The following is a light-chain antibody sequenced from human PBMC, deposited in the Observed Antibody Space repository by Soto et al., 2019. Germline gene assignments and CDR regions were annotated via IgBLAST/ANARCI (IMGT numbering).Light chain of an antibody. CDR3: LQDYNYPWT. CDR1: QGIRND. V-gene: IGKV1-6*01. CDR2: AAS. J-gene: IGKJ1*01. Sequence: AIQMTQSPSSLSASVRDRVTITCRASQGIRNDLGWYQQKPGKAPKLLIYAASSLQSGVPSRFSGSGSGTDFTLTISSLQPGDFATYYCLQDYNYPWTFGQGTKVEIK.